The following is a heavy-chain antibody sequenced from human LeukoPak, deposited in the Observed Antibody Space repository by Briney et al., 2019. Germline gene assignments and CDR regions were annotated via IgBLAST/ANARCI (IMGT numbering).Heavy chain of an antibody. CDR3: ARDGDTAMHYYMDV. CDR1: GFTFSSYG. Sequence: GGSLRLSCAASGFTFSSYGMHWVRQAPGKGLEWVAVIWYDGSNKYYADSVKGRFTISRDNSKNTLYLQMNSLRAEDTAMYYCARDGDTAMHYYMDVWGKGTTVTVSS. D-gene: IGHD5-18*01. V-gene: IGHV3-33*01. CDR2: IWYDGSNK. J-gene: IGHJ6*03.